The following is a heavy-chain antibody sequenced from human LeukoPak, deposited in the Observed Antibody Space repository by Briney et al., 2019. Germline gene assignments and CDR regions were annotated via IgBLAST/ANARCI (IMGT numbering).Heavy chain of an antibody. CDR2: IRYDGSNK. J-gene: IGHJ4*02. V-gene: IGHV3-30*02. Sequence: PGGSLRLSCAASGFTFSSYGMHWVRQAPGKGLEWVAFIRYDGSNKYYADSVKGRFTISRDNSKNTLYLQMNSLRADDTAVYYCAKDHHIVVVPAANQYYFDYWGQGTLVTVSS. CDR3: AKDHHIVVVPAANQYYFDY. D-gene: IGHD2-2*01. CDR1: GFTFSSYG.